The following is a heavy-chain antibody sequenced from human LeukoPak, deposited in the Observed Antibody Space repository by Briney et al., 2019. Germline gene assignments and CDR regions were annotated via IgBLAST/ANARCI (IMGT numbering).Heavy chain of an antibody. CDR3: ARGAGFDP. CDR2: IYYGGST. V-gene: IGHV4-59*11. J-gene: IGHJ5*02. CDR1: GGSISSHY. Sequence: SETLSLTCTVSGGSISSHYWSWIRQPPGKGLEWIGYIYYGGSTNYNPSLKSRVTISVDTSKNQFSLKLSSVTAADTVVYYCARGAGFDPWGQGTLVTVSS.